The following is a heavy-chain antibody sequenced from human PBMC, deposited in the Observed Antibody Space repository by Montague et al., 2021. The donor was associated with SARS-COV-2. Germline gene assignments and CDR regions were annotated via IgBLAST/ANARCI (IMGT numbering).Heavy chain of an antibody. J-gene: IGHJ4*02. D-gene: IGHD3-3*01. CDR2: ISSSGSTI. CDR1: GFTFSSYE. CDR3: ARAEMYYDFWSGYPWTFYYFDY. V-gene: IGHV3-48*03. Sequence: SLRLSCSASGFTFSSYEMNWVRQAPGKGLEWVSYISSSGSTIYYADSVKGRFTISRDNAKSSLYLQMNSLRAEDTAVYYCARAEMYYDFWSGYPWTFYYFDYWGQGTLVTVSS.